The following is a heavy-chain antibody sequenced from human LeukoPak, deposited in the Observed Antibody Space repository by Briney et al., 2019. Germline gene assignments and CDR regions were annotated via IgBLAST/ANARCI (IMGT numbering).Heavy chain of an antibody. D-gene: IGHD6-6*01. CDR3: AKPRIAARQRDYYYYGMDV. Sequence: PGGSLRLSCAASGFTFSSYAMSWVRQAPGEGLEWVSAISGSGGSTYYADSVKGRFTISRDNSKNTLYLQMNSLRAEDTAVYYCAKPRIAARQRDYYYYGMDVWGQGTTVTVSS. V-gene: IGHV3-23*01. CDR1: GFTFSSYA. J-gene: IGHJ6*02. CDR2: ISGSGGST.